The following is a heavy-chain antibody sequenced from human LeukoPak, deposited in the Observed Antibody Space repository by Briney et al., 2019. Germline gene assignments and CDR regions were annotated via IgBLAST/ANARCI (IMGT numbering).Heavy chain of an antibody. J-gene: IGHJ5*02. CDR3: ARGGIVGSRTNWFDP. CDR1: GGSIRSYY. D-gene: IGHD1-26*01. Sequence: SETLSLTCTVSGGSIRSYYWSWIRQPPGKGLECIGYIYYIGSTNYNPSLKSRVTISLDTSKSQFSLKLTSVTPADTAVYYCARGGIVGSRTNWFDPWGQGILVTVS. V-gene: IGHV4-59*01. CDR2: IYYIGST.